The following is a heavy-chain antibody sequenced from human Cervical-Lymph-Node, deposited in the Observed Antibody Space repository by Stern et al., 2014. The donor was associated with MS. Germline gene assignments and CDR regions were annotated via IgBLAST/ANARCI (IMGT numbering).Heavy chain of an antibody. CDR3: AHLTTATALDY. CDR1: GFSLSTSGVG. J-gene: IGHJ4*02. Sequence: QVTLKESGPTLVKPTQTLTLTCTFSGFSLSTSGVGVGWIRQPPGKALEWLALIYWDEDKRYSPSLESRLTITKDTSKNLVFLTMTNMDPVDTATYYCAHLTTATALDYWGQGTLVTVSS. CDR2: IYWDEDK. D-gene: IGHD1-1*01. V-gene: IGHV2-5*02.